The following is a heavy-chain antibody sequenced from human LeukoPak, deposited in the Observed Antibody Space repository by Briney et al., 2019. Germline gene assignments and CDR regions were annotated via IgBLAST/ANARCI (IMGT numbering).Heavy chain of an antibody. Sequence: GGSLRLSCAASGFTFSHFWMSWVRQVPGKGLVWVSHINSDGSWTSYADSVKGRYTISKDNAKNTVYLQMNSLRAEDTAVYYCVSFYETYWGRGTLVTVSS. V-gene: IGHV3-74*01. D-gene: IGHD2/OR15-2a*01. CDR2: INSDGSWT. CDR1: GFTFSHFW. J-gene: IGHJ4*02. CDR3: VSFYETY.